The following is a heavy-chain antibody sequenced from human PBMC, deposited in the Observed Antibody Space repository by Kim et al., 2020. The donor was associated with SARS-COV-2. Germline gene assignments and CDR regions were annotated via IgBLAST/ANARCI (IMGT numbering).Heavy chain of an antibody. CDR3: AKVRIYQYDGDY. CDR1: GFTFSSYG. Sequence: GGSLRLSCAASGFTFSSYGLSWFRQAPGKVLEWVSVITNSGTGTYYADSVKGRFTISRNNYKNMLYLEMNSLRAEDTAVYYCAKVRIYQYDGDYWGQGTLVTVSS. CDR2: ITNSGTGT. V-gene: IGHV3-23*01. D-gene: IGHD2-2*01. J-gene: IGHJ4*02.